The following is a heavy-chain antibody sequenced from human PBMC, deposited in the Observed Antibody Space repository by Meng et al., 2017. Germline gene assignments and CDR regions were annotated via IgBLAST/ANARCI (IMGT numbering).Heavy chain of an antibody. Sequence: QWKLKQWGAGLLKPSETLSLTCAVYGGSFSGYYWSWIRQPPGKGLEWIGEINHSGSTNYNPSLKSRVTISVDTSKNQFSLKLSSVTAADTAVYYCARGRLRAYGSGSPEDYWGQGTLVTVSS. V-gene: IGHV4-34*01. CDR1: GGSFSGYY. J-gene: IGHJ4*02. CDR2: INHSGST. CDR3: ARGRLRAYGSGSPEDY. D-gene: IGHD3-10*01.